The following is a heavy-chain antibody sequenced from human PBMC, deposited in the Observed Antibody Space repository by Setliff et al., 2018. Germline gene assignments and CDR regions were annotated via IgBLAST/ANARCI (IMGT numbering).Heavy chain of an antibody. CDR1: GDSIDTDIW. Sequence: PSETLSLTCTVYGDSIDTDIWWSWVRQSPGKGLEWIGEIYLGGSPTYNPSLKSRVTISIYKSKNQLSLDLTSVTAADTAVYYCARNWHWGFDPWGRGALVTVSS. V-gene: IGHV4-4*02. CDR2: IYLGGSP. J-gene: IGHJ5*02. CDR3: ARNWHWGFDP. D-gene: IGHD1-7*01.